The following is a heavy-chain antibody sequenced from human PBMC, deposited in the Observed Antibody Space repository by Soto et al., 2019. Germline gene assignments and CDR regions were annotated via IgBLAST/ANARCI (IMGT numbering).Heavy chain of an antibody. CDR3: AREKNYYDSSGYWFDP. CDR1: GGTFSSYA. D-gene: IGHD3-22*01. J-gene: IGHJ5*02. V-gene: IGHV1-69*06. Sequence: AASVKVSCKASGGTFSSYAISWVRQAPGQGLEWMGGIIPIFGTANYAQKFQGRVTITVDKSTSTAYMELSTLRSEDTAVYYCAREKNYYDSSGYWFDPWGQGTLVTVSS. CDR2: IIPIFGTA.